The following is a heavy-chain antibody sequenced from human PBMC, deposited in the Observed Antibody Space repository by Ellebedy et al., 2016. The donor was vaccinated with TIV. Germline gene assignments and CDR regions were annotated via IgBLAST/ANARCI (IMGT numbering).Heavy chain of an antibody. D-gene: IGHD3-16*01. Sequence: GESLKISCVVSGFTVSANYMSWVRQAPGKGLEWVSFIYSAGSTYYADSVKGRFTISRDNSKSTLYLQMNSLRAEDTAVYYCARVDRGLAFDIWGQGTMVTVSS. CDR1: GFTVSANY. CDR2: IYSAGST. CDR3: ARVDRGLAFDI. J-gene: IGHJ3*02. V-gene: IGHV3-53*01.